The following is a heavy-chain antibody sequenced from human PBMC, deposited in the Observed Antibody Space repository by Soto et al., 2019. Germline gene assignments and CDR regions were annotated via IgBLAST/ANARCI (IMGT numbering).Heavy chain of an antibody. D-gene: IGHD6-6*01. CDR1: GGSISSYY. J-gene: IGHJ5*02. V-gene: IGHV4-4*07. Sequence: PSETLSLTCTVSGGSISSYYWIWIRQPAGKGLEWIGRIYTSGSTNYNPSLKSRVTMSVDTSKNQFSLKLSSVTAADTAVYYCAREEIAARPGWFDPWGQGTLVTVSS. CDR3: AREEIAARPGWFDP. CDR2: IYTSGST.